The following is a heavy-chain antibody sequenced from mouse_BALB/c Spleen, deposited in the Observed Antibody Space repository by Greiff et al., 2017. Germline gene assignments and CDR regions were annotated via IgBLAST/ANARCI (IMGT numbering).Heavy chain of an antibody. V-gene: IGHV2-9*02. CDR3: SRDRPRQRGLRDAMDD. D-gene: IGHD3-2*01. J-gene: IGHJ4*01. CDR1: GFSLTSYG. CDR2: IWAGGST. Sequence: VQRVESGPGLVAPSQSLSITCTVSGFSLTSYGVHWVRQPPGKGLEWLGVIWAGGSTNYKSDLMSRLSISKDNSKSQVFLKMNSQQTDDTAMYFCSRDRPRQRGLRDAMDDWGQGTSVTVSS.